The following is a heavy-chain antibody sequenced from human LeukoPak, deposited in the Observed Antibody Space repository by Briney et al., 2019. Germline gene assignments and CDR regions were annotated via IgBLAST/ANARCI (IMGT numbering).Heavy chain of an antibody. J-gene: IGHJ5*02. CDR3: ARQPMVRGICWFDP. Sequence: VESLKLSRQGPGYSLTSYWIGWVRQMPGKGLESMGIIYPGDSDTRYSPSFQGQVTISADKSISTAYLQWSSLKASDTAMYYCARQPMVRGICWFDPWGQGTLVTVSS. CDR1: GYSLTSYW. V-gene: IGHV5-51*01. D-gene: IGHD3-10*01. CDR2: IYPGDSDT.